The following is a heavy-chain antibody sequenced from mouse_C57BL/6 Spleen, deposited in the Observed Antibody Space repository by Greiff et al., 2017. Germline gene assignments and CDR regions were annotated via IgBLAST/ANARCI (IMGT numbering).Heavy chain of an antibody. D-gene: IGHD2-3*01. Sequence: QVQLQQSGAELVRPGTSVKLSCKASGYTFTSYWMHWVKQRPGQGLEWIGVIDPSDSYTNYNQKFKGKATLTVDTSSSTAYMQLSSLTSEDSAVYYCARSLYDGYYGFAYWGQGTLVTVSA. CDR3: ARSLYDGYYGFAY. V-gene: IGHV1-59*01. J-gene: IGHJ3*01. CDR1: GYTFTSYW. CDR2: IDPSDSYT.